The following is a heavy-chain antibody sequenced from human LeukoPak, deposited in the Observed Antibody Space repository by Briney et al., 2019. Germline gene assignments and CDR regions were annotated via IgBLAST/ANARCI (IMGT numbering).Heavy chain of an antibody. V-gene: IGHV4-59*01. Sequence: PSETLSLTCTVSGGSISSYYWSWIRQPPGKRLEWIGYFYYGGSTNYNPSLKSRVTISVDTSKNQFPLKLSSVTAADTAVYYCAGEFDGRFDYWGQGTPVTVSS. CDR2: FYYGGST. J-gene: IGHJ4*02. CDR1: GGSISSYY. CDR3: AGEFDGRFDY.